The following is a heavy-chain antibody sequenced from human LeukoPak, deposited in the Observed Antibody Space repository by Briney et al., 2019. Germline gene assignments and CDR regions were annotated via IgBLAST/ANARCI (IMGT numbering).Heavy chain of an antibody. CDR2: IYYSGST. CDR1: VGSLSSYY. V-gene: IGHV4-59*01. CDR3: ARGGGGYCSSTSCYVDWFDP. D-gene: IGHD2-2*01. J-gene: IGHJ5*02. Sequence: LGTLSLTCTVSVGSLSSYYWSWVPQPPGKGLEWIGGIYYSGSTNYNPSLKSRVTISVDTSKNQFSLKLSPVTAADTAVYYCARGGGGYCSSTSCYVDWFDPWGQGTLVTVSS.